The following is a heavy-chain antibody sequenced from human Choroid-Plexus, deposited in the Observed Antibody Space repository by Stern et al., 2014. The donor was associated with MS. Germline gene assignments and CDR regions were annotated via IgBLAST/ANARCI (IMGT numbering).Heavy chain of an antibody. D-gene: IGHD2/OR15-2a*01. CDR1: GFTFGSCA. Sequence: VQLVESGGGVVQPGRPLRLSCVASGFTFGSCAMHWVRQAPGKGLEWVPGVAYDGSNKDYADSVKGRFTISRDNSQNTLYMQMSSLRPEDTAVYYCAKDRQYLTYFFDHWGQGSLVTVSS. CDR2: VAYDGSNK. CDR3: AKDRQYLTYFFDH. V-gene: IGHV3-30*18. J-gene: IGHJ5*02.